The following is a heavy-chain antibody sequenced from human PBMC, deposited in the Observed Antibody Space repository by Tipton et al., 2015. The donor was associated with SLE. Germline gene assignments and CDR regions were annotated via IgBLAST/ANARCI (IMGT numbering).Heavy chain of an antibody. CDR1: GGSISGYY. D-gene: IGHD2-21*01. J-gene: IGHJ4*02. CDR2: IYNSGST. V-gene: IGHV4-38-2*02. CDR3: ASFCGGDCYFDFDY. Sequence: TLSLTCTVSGGSISGYYWGWIRQPPGKGLEWIGSIYNSGSTYYNPSLKSRVTISVDTSKNQFSLKLSSVTAADTAVYYCASFCGGDCYFDFDYWGQGTLVTVSS.